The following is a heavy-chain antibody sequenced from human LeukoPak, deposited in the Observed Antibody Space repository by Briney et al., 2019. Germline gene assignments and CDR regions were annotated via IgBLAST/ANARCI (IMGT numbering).Heavy chain of an antibody. J-gene: IGHJ4*02. V-gene: IGHV3-48*04. CDR3: ARDGGIAAARTHHIDY. D-gene: IGHD6-13*01. CDR2: ISSSSSPI. Sequence: GGSLRLSCAASGFTFSSYSMNWVRQAPVKGLEWVSYISSSSSPIYYADSVKGRFTISRDNAKNSLYLQMNSLRAEDTAVYYCARDGGIAAARTHHIDYWGQGTLVTVSS. CDR1: GFTFSSYS.